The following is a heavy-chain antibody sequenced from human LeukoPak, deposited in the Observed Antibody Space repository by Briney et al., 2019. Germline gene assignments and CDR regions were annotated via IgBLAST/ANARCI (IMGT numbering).Heavy chain of an antibody. CDR3: AREGSGSYDPGSFDI. CDR2: ISVTSSYI. D-gene: IGHD1-26*01. Sequence: GGSLRLSCAASGFTFSNYRMNWVRQAPGKGLEWVSSISVTSSYIYYADSVKGRFTISRDNANSSLSLQMHSLRAEDTSVYYCAREGSGSYDPGSFDIWGQGTLVTVSS. J-gene: IGHJ3*02. CDR1: GFTFSNYR. V-gene: IGHV3-21*01.